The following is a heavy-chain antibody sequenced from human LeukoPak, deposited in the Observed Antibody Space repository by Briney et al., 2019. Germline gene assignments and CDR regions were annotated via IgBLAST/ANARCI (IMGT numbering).Heavy chain of an antibody. Sequence: PGGSLRLSCAASGFTFSSCGMHWVRQAPGKGLEWVSFITTNGGSTSYADSVEGRFTISRDNPRNTLYMHMNSLRDEDTAVYYCAIMHGYYDGTGYWVQWGQGTLVTVSS. CDR1: GFTFSSCG. J-gene: IGHJ1*01. CDR3: AIMHGYYDGTGYWVQ. D-gene: IGHD3-22*01. CDR2: ITTNGGST. V-gene: IGHV3-23*01.